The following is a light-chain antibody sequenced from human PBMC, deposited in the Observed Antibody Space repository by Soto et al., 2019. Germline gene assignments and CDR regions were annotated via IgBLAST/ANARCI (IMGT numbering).Light chain of an antibody. CDR2: GAS. J-gene: IGKJ3*01. Sequence: IQLTQSPSSLSASVGDRVTITCRASQGISSFLAWYQQKPGKAPKLLIYGASTLQSGVPSRFSGSGSGTAFTLTIGSLQPEDFATYYCQQLNSFPIPFGPGTQVDIK. CDR1: QGISSF. CDR3: QQLNSFPIP. V-gene: IGKV1-9*01.